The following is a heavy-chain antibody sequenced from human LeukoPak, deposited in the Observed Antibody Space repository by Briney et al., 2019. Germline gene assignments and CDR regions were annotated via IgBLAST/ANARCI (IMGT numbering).Heavy chain of an antibody. V-gene: IGHV5-51*01. Sequence: ESLKISCKGSGYSFTSYWIGWVRQMPGKGLAWMGIIYPGDSDTRYSPSFQGQVTISADKSISTAYLQWSSLKASDTAMYYCATASGPYSGSYYDFDYWGQGTLVTVSS. D-gene: IGHD1-26*01. CDR3: ATASGPYSGSYYDFDY. CDR2: IYPGDSDT. J-gene: IGHJ4*02. CDR1: GYSFTSYW.